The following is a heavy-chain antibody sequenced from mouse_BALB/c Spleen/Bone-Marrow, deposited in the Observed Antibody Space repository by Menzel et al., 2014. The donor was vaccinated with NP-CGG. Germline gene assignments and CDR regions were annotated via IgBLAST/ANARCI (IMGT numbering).Heavy chain of an antibody. Sequence: EVKVVESGGGLVKPGGSLKLSCAASGFTFSDYFMYWVRQTPEKRLEWVATISDGGSSTYYPDSVKGRFTISRDNAKNNLYLQMSSLKSEDIAMYYCARQDYYAGSYRYLDVWGAGTTVTVSS. J-gene: IGHJ1*01. CDR3: ARQDYYAGSYRYLDV. CDR1: GFTFSDYF. V-gene: IGHV5-4*02. D-gene: IGHD1-1*01. CDR2: ISDGGSST.